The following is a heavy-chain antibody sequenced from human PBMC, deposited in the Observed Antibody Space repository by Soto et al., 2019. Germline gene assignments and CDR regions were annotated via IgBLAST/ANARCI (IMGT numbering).Heavy chain of an antibody. CDR2: VYYSGST. J-gene: IGHJ4*02. CDR1: GGAISSGGYY. CDR3: ASSAGTFDY. V-gene: IGHV4-31*03. D-gene: IGHD1-1*01. Sequence: QVQLQESGPGLVKPSETLSLTCTVSGGAISSGGYYWNWIRQLPGKGLEWIGYVYYSGSTYYNPSLEGRVTISVDTSTNHFSLKLSSLTAADTAVYFCASSAGTFDYWGQGTLVTVSS.